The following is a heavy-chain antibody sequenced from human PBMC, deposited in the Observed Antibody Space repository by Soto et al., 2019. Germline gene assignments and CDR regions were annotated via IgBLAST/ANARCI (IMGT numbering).Heavy chain of an antibody. D-gene: IGHD2-8*02. Sequence: QVQLVESGGGVVQPGRSLRLSCVASGFTFSSCAMHWVRQVPRKGLEWLAVVTHDGTLYPYADSVKGRFSISRDNSRKTLYLQMNGLRPEDTAVYYCVKDRSDTWSFDYWGQGTLVTVSS. CDR1: GFTFSSCA. V-gene: IGHV3-30*18. CDR2: VTHDGTLY. CDR3: VKDRSDTWSFDY. J-gene: IGHJ4*02.